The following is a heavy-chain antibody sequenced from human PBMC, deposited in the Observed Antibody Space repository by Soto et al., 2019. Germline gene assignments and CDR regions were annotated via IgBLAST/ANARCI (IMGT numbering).Heavy chain of an antibody. Sequence: SETLSLTCTVSGGSISSADYYWSWIRQPPGKGLEWIGYIYHSGSTFYNPSLESRVSVSIDTSKNQFFLKLSSVTAADTAVYYCFWLCTTSCYGRFDPWGQGTLVTVSS. D-gene: IGHD2-2*01. CDR3: FWLCTTSCYGRFDP. CDR1: GGSISSADYY. CDR2: IYHSGST. V-gene: IGHV4-30-4*01. J-gene: IGHJ5*02.